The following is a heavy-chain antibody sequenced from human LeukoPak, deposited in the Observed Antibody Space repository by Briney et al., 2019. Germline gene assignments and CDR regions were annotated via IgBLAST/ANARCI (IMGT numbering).Heavy chain of an antibody. CDR2: IYHSGST. Sequence: SETLSLTCAVSGGSISSSNWWSWVRQPPGKGLEWIGEIYHSGSTNYNPSPKSRVTISVDKSKDQFSLKLSSVTAADTAVYYCATTRYIVVVVAEDYYFDYWGQGTLVTVS. CDR1: GGSISSSNW. J-gene: IGHJ4*02. CDR3: ATTRYIVVVVAEDYYFDY. D-gene: IGHD2-15*01. V-gene: IGHV4-4*02.